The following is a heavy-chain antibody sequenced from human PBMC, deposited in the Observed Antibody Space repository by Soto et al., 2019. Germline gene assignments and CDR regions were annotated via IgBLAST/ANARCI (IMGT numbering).Heavy chain of an antibody. V-gene: IGHV4-39*01. CDR1: GGSISSSSYY. J-gene: IGHJ4*02. Sequence: PSETLSLTCTVSGGSISSSSYYWGWIRQPPGKGLEWIGSIYYSGSTYYNPSLKSRVTISVDTSKNQFSLKLSSVTAADTAVYYCARQSALGGYDYYFDYWGQGTLVTVSS. D-gene: IGHD5-12*01. CDR2: IYYSGST. CDR3: ARQSALGGYDYYFDY.